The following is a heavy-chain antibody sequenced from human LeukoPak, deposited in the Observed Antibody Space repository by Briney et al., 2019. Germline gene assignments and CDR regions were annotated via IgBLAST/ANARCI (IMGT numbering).Heavy chain of an antibody. J-gene: IGHJ4*02. CDR3: ASEKNGPPADY. D-gene: IGHD2-8*01. V-gene: IGHV4-38-2*01. Sequence: SETLSLTCAVSGYSISSGNSWGWIRQAPGKGLEWIGSFYHGGNTYYNPSLKSRVTMSVDTSKNQFPLKLTSVTVADTAVYYCASEKNGPPADYWGQGTLVTVSS. CDR2: FYHGGNT. CDR1: GYSISSGNS.